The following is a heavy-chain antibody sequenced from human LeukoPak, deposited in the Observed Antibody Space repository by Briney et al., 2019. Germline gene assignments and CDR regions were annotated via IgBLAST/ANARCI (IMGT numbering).Heavy chain of an antibody. CDR3: ARLCIVGTKSAFDI. D-gene: IGHD1-26*01. Sequence: GGSLRPSCAASRFTFSSYGMHWVRQAPGKGLEWVVVISYDGSKKQYADSVKGRFTSSRDNSKNTLYLQMNSLRAEDTAVYYCARLCIVGTKSAFDIWGQGTMVTVSS. J-gene: IGHJ3*02. V-gene: IGHV3-30*03. CDR1: RFTFSSYG. CDR2: ISYDGSKK.